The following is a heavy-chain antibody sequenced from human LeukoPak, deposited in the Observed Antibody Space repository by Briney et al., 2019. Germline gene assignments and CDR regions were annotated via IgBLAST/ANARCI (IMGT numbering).Heavy chain of an antibody. J-gene: IGHJ6*03. CDR3: ARGSPGTFYYYYMDV. CDR1: GFTFSNYA. CDR2: IKQDGSEK. V-gene: IGHV3-7*01. Sequence: GGSLRLSCVASGFTFSNYAMSWVRQAPGKGLEWVANIKQDGSEKYYVHSVKGRFTISRDNAKNSVYLQMNSLRAEDTAVYYCARGSPGTFYYYYMDVWGKGTTVTVSS. D-gene: IGHD6-13*01.